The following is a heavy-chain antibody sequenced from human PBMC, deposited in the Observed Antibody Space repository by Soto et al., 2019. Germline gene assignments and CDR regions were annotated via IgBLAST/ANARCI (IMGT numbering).Heavy chain of an antibody. CDR3: ARGTNVGVVVPAAGNWVDP. CDR1: GGSISRSSYY. V-gene: IGHV4-39*01. Sequence: PSETLSLTCTVSGGSISRSSYYWGWIRQPPGKGLEWIGNIHYSGSTYYNPSLKSRVTISVDTSKNQFSLKLNSVTAADTAEYYCARGTNVGVVVPAAGNWVDPWGQGTLVTVS. J-gene: IGHJ5*02. D-gene: IGHD2-2*01. CDR2: IHYSGST.